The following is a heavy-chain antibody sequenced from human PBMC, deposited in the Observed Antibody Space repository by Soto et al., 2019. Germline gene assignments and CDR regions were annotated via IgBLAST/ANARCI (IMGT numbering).Heavy chain of an antibody. V-gene: IGHV1-69*13. Sequence: SVKVSFRASGGTVSSYAISWVRQAPGQGLEWMGGIIPIFGTANYAQKFQGRVTITADESTSTAYMELSSLRSEDTAVYYCASRSMIVTAFDIWGQGTMVTVSS. D-gene: IGHD3-22*01. J-gene: IGHJ3*02. CDR2: IIPIFGTA. CDR1: GGTVSSYA. CDR3: ASRSMIVTAFDI.